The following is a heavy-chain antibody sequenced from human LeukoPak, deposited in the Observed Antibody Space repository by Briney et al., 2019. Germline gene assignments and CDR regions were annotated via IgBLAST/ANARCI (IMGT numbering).Heavy chain of an antibody. CDR2: IYPDDSDT. V-gene: IGHV5-51*01. D-gene: IGHD3-9*01. CDR1: GYSFTTYW. CDR3: ARVGADYDILTGYDY. J-gene: IGHJ4*02. Sequence: GESLKISCKGSGYSFTTYWIGWVRQMPGKGLEWMGIIYPDDSDTRHSPSFQGQVTISADKSISTAYLQWSSLKASDTAMYYCARVGADYDILTGYDYWGQGTLVTVSS.